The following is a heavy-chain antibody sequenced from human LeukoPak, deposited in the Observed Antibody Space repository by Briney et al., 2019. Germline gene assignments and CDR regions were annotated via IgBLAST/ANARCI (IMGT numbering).Heavy chain of an antibody. CDR1: GFTFRHFW. Sequence: GGSLRLSCAASGFTFRHFWMHWVRQAPGEGLAWVARIKADGTYTSYADSVKGRFTISRDNAKNTLFLQMNSLRAEDTAVYYCASDFDMGITPGDDFDFWGQGTLVTVSS. J-gene: IGHJ4*02. D-gene: IGHD3-9*01. CDR2: IKADGTYT. CDR3: ASDFDMGITPGDDFDF. V-gene: IGHV3-74*01.